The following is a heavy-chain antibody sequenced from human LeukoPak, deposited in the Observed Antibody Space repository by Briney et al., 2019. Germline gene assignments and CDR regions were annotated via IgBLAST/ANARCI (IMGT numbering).Heavy chain of an antibody. V-gene: IGHV3-73*01. Sequence: GGSLRPSCAASGFTFSGSTVHWVRQASGKGLDWVGHIRTKANNYATAYAASVQGRFTISRDDSKNTAYLQMNSLKIEDTAVYYCSRHEALPGDYWGQGTLVTVSS. CDR1: GFTFSGST. CDR3: SRHEALPGDY. CDR2: IRTKANNYAT. J-gene: IGHJ4*02. D-gene: IGHD2-21*02.